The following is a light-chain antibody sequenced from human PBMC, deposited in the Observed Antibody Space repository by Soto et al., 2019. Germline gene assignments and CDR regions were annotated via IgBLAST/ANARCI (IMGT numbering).Light chain of an antibody. CDR2: DAS. CDR1: QTISSW. Sequence: PSHLSGSVGDRVTITCRASQTISSWLAWYQQKPGKAPKFLIYDASNLESGVPSRFSGSGSGTEFSLTISSLQPDDFATYYCQQYDSYPRTFGQGTKVDIK. CDR3: QQYDSYPRT. J-gene: IGKJ1*01. V-gene: IGKV1-5*01.